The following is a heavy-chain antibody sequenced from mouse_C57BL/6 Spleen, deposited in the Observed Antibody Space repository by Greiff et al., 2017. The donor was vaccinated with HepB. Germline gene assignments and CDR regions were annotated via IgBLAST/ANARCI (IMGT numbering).Heavy chain of an antibody. J-gene: IGHJ4*01. CDR3: ARDPPIYYDYDGDAMDY. CDR2: ISDGGSYT. Sequence: DVMLVESGGGLVKPGGSLKLSCAASGFTFSSYAMSWVRQTPEKRLEWVATISDGGSYTYYPDNVKGRFTISRDNAKNNLYLQMSHLKSEDTAMYYCARDPPIYYDYDGDAMDYWGQGTSVTVSS. V-gene: IGHV5-4*01. CDR1: GFTFSSYA. D-gene: IGHD2-4*01.